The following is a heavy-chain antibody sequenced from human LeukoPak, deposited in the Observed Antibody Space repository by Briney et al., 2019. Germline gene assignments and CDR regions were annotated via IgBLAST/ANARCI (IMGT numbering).Heavy chain of an antibody. CDR1: GYTFTSYG. CDR3: ARWSYSSDWYFGTFDI. J-gene: IGHJ3*02. D-gene: IGHD6-19*01. V-gene: IGHV1-18*01. CDR2: ISTYDGNT. Sequence: ASVKGSCKASGYTFTSYGISWVRQAPGQGLEWMGWISTYDGNTNYAQNLQGRVTMTTDTSTRTAYMELRSLRSGDTAVYYCARWSYSSDWYFGTFDIWGQGATVTISS.